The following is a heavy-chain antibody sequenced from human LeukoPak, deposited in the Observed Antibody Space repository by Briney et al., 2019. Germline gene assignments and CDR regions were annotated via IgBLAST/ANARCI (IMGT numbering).Heavy chain of an antibody. J-gene: IGHJ4*02. D-gene: IGHD3-10*01. V-gene: IGHV3-30*04. CDR3: AKEGWFGELYGQAIDY. Sequence: GRSLRLSCAASGFTFSSYAMHWVRQAPGKGLEWVAVISYDGSNKYYADSVKGRFTISRDNSKNTLYLQMNSLRAEDTAVYYCAKEGWFGELYGQAIDYWGQGTLVTVSS. CDR1: GFTFSSYA. CDR2: ISYDGSNK.